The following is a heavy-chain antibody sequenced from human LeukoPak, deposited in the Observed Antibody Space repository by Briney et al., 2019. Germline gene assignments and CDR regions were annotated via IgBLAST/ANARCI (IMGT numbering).Heavy chain of an antibody. Sequence: GGSLRLSCVASGFTFSSYWMTWVRQAPGKGLEWLANIKEDGSIQYYLDSVRGRFTISRDNAKTSVYLQLNSLRADDTAVYYCARVAPISGNRPGYFDYWGQGTLVTVSS. V-gene: IGHV3-7*01. CDR3: ARVAPISGNRPGYFDY. CDR2: IKEDGSIQ. CDR1: GFTFSSYW. J-gene: IGHJ4*02. D-gene: IGHD4-23*01.